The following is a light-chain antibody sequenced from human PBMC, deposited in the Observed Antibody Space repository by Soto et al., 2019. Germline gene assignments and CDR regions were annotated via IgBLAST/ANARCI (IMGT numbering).Light chain of an antibody. CDR2: GAS. V-gene: IGKV3-15*01. J-gene: IGKJ4*01. Sequence: EIEMTQSPATLSVSPGERATLSCRASQSVSSNLAWYQQKPGQAPRLLIYGASTRATGIPARFSGSGSGTEFTLTISSLQSEDFAVYYCQQYNNWPRPLTFGGGTKVDIK. CDR3: QQYNNWPRPLT. CDR1: QSVSSN.